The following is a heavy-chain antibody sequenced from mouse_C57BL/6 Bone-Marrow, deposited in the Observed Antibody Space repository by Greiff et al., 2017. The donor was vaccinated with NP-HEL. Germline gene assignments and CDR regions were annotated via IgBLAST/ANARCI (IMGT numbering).Heavy chain of an antibody. Sequence: VQLQESGPGLVAPSQSLSITCTVSGFSLTSYAISWVRQPPGKGLEWLGVIWTGGGTNYNSALKSRLSISKDNSKSQVFLKMNSLQTDDTARYYCARTPVVATKDYFDYWGQGTTLTVSS. CDR1: GFSLTSYA. CDR2: IWTGGGT. V-gene: IGHV2-9-1*01. D-gene: IGHD1-1*01. CDR3: ARTPVVATKDYFDY. J-gene: IGHJ2*01.